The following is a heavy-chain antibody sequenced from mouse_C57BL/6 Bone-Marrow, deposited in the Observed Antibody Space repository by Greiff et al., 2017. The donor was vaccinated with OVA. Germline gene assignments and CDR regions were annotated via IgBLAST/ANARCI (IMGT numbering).Heavy chain of an antibody. CDR1: GYTFTDYN. CDR3: ARTGVTGTYAY. V-gene: IGHV1-22*01. Sequence: EVKVVESGPELVKPGASVKMSCKASGYTFTDYNMHWVKQSHGKSLEWIGYINPNNGGTSYNQKFKGKATLTVNKSSSTAYMELRSLTSEDSAVYYCARTGVTGTYAYWGQGTLVTVSA. CDR2: INPNNGGT. D-gene: IGHD4-1*01. J-gene: IGHJ3*01.